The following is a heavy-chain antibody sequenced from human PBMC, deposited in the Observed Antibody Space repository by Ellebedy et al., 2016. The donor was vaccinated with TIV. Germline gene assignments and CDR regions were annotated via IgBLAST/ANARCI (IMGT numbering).Heavy chain of an antibody. D-gene: IGHD3-22*01. V-gene: IGHV1-46*01. J-gene: IGHJ4*02. Sequence: ASVKVSYKASGYTFTSYYFYWVRQAPGQGLEWMGIINPTTGNSNYAQKFQGRVTMTRDTSTSTVYMELSSLRSEDTAVYYCARGDNYYYDSSGYYYTYWGQGTLVTVSS. CDR1: GYTFTSYY. CDR2: INPTTGNS. CDR3: ARGDNYYYDSSGYYYTY.